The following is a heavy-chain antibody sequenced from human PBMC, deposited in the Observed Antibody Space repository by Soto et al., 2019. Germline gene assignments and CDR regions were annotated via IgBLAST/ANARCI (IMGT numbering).Heavy chain of an antibody. V-gene: IGHV3-7*05. CDR2: IKQDGSEK. CDR1: GFTFTDYW. J-gene: IGHJ4*02. Sequence: SGGSLRLSCAASGFTFTDYWMSWVRQAPGKGLEWVANIKQDGSEKYYVDSVKGRFTISRDNAKNSVFLQMNSLRAEDTAVYYCARYYGSGDYHSYWGQGTRVTVSS. D-gene: IGHD3-10*01. CDR3: ARYYGSGDYHSY.